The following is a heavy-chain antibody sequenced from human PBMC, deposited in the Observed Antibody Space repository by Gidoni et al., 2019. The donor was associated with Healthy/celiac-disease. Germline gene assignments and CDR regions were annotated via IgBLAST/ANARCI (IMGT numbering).Heavy chain of an antibody. J-gene: IGHJ4*02. Sequence: QVQLQESGPGLVTPSQTLSLTCTVSGGPISRGDYSWSWIRQPPGKGLEWIGYIYYSGSTYYNPSLKSRVTISVDTSKNQFSLKLSSVTAADTAVYYCARVGRRYGSGSSYFDYWGQGTLVTVSS. CDR2: IYYSGST. D-gene: IGHD3-10*01. CDR3: ARVGRRYGSGSSYFDY. CDR1: GGPISRGDYS. V-gene: IGHV4-30-4*01.